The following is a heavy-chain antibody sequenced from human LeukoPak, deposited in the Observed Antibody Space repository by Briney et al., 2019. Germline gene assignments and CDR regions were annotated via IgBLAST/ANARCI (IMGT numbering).Heavy chain of an antibody. CDR3: ARDGVYSSGRGAFDI. Sequence: GGSLRLSCAASGFTFSSYSMNWVRQAPGKGLEWVSSISSSSSYIYYADSVKGRFTISRDNAKNSLYLQMNSLRAEDTAVYYCARDGVYSSGRGAFDIWGQGTMVTVSS. CDR1: GFTFSSYS. V-gene: IGHV3-21*01. D-gene: IGHD6-19*01. CDR2: ISSSSSYI. J-gene: IGHJ3*02.